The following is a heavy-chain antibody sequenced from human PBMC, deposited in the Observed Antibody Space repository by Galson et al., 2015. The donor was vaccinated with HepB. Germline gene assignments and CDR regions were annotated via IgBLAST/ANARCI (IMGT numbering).Heavy chain of an antibody. J-gene: IGHJ1*01. CDR1: GFTFSSYA. Sequence: SLRLSCAASGFTFSSYAIMWVRQAPGKGLKWVSGMSDNGDNTFYADSVKGRFTISRDISKNTVYLQMNSLRVEDTAVYYCATRSGASGWYSYFQHWGQGTLVTVSS. V-gene: IGHV3-23*01. D-gene: IGHD6-19*01. CDR3: ATRSGASGWYSYFQH. CDR2: MSDNGDNT.